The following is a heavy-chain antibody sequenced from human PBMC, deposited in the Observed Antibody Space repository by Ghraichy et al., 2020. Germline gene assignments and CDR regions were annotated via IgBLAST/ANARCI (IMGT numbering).Heavy chain of an antibody. D-gene: IGHD6-13*01. V-gene: IGHV3-30*18. Sequence: GGSLRLSCAASGFTFSSYGMHWVRQAPGKGLEWVAVISYDGSNKYYADSVKGRFTISRDNSKNTLYLQMNSLRAEDTAVYYCAKTQPQAAAGPSDYWGQGTLVTVSS. J-gene: IGHJ4*02. CDR3: AKTQPQAAAGPSDY. CDR1: GFTFSSYG. CDR2: ISYDGSNK.